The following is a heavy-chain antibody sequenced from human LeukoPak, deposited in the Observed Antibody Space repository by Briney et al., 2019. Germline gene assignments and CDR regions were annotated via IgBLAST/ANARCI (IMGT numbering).Heavy chain of an antibody. J-gene: IGHJ5*02. Sequence: PSQTLSLTCTVSGASISSGGYYWSWIRQHPGKGLEWIGYIYYSGSTYYNPSLKSRVTISVDTSKNQFSLKLSSVTAADTAVYYCARSSPDYDILTGYLLIGCFDPWGQGTLVTVSS. CDR2: IYYSGST. D-gene: IGHD3-9*01. CDR1: GASISSGGYY. V-gene: IGHV4-31*03. CDR3: ARSSPDYDILTGYLLIGCFDP.